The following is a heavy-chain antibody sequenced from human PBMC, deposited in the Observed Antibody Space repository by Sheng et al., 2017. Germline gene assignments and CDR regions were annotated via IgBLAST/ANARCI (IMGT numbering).Heavy chain of an antibody. Sequence: QVQLQESGPGLVKPSETLSLTCTVSGGSISSYYWSWIRQPPGKGLEWIGYIYYSGSTNYNPSLKSRVTISVDTSKNQFSLKLSSVTAADTAVYYCARAGSIAAAVRRFDPWGQGTLVTVSS. CDR2: IYYSGST. D-gene: IGHD6-13*01. V-gene: IGHV4-59*12. CDR3: ARAGSIAAAVRRFDP. J-gene: IGHJ5*02. CDR1: GGSISSYY.